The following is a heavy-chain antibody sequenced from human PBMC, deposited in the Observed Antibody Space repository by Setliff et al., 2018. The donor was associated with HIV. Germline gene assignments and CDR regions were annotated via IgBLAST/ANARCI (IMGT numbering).Heavy chain of an antibody. CDR3: ARSYYGSTTAYGMDA. CDR1: GFTFSSYW. Sequence: LRLSCAASGFTFSSYWMHWVRQAPGKGLVWVSRVNRDGSSTTYADSVKDRFTISRDNAKKSLYLQMDSLRAEDTAVYYCARSYYGSTTAYGMDAWGQGTAVTVSS. J-gene: IGHJ6*02. CDR2: VNRDGSST. D-gene: IGHD3-10*01. V-gene: IGHV3-74*01.